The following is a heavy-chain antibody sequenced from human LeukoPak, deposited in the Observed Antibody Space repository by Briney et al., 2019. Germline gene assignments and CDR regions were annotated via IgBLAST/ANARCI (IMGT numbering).Heavy chain of an antibody. D-gene: IGHD3-9*01. CDR3: ARGTAFDWLLWVDY. Sequence: ASVKVSCKASGYTFTSYGISWVRQAPGQGLEWMGWINPNSGGTNYAQKFQGRVTMTRDTSISTAYMELSRLRSDDTAVYYCARGTAFDWLLWVDYWGQGTLVTVSS. V-gene: IGHV1-2*02. CDR1: GYTFTSYG. CDR2: INPNSGGT. J-gene: IGHJ4*02.